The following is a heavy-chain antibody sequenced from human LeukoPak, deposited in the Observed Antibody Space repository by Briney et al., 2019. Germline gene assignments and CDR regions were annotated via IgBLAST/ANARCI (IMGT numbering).Heavy chain of an antibody. J-gene: IGHJ5*02. V-gene: IGHV3-74*01. CDR3: ARETSGWPNWFDP. Sequence: GGSLRLSCAASGFTFSSYWMHWVRHGPGKGLVWVSRINSDGSSTNYADSVKGRFTISRDNAKNTLYLQMNSLRVEDTAVYYCARETSGWPNWFDPWGQGTLVTVSS. CDR2: INSDGSST. CDR1: GFTFSSYW. D-gene: IGHD6-19*01.